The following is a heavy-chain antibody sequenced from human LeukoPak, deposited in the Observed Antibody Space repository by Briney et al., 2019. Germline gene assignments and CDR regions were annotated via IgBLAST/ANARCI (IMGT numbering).Heavy chain of an antibody. Sequence: PGGSPRLSCAASGFTFSSYAMSWVRQAPGKGLEWVSAISGSGGSTYYADSVKGRFTIPRDNSKNTLYLQMNSLRAEDTAVYYCARYYGDYVFDYWGQGTLVTVSS. J-gene: IGHJ4*02. CDR3: ARYYGDYVFDY. V-gene: IGHV3-23*01. CDR2: ISGSGGST. D-gene: IGHD4-17*01. CDR1: GFTFSSYA.